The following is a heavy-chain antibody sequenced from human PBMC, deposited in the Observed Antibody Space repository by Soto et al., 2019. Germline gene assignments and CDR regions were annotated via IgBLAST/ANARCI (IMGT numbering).Heavy chain of an antibody. CDR1: GYTFTRYG. Sequence: QVHLVQSGAEVKKPGASVKVSCKTSGYTFTRYGISWVRQAPGQGLEWLGWISGYDGRTNLAQKVQDRVTMTTDTSTGTVYMELRSLRSDDTAVYYCAREGDVPYYYYGMDVWGQGTTVTVSS. CDR3: AREGDVPYYYYGMDV. V-gene: IGHV1-18*01. J-gene: IGHJ6*02. D-gene: IGHD2-21*02. CDR2: ISGYDGRT.